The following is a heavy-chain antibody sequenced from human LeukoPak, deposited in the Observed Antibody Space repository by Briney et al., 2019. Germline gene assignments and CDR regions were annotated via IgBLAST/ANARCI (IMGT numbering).Heavy chain of an antibody. Sequence: PSETLSLTCAVYGGSFSGYYWSWIRQPPGKGLEWIGGINHSGGTNYNPSLKSRVTISVDTSKNQFSLKLSSVTAADTAVYYCARGRPIAAVNWFDPWGQGTLVTVSS. V-gene: IGHV4-34*01. CDR3: ARGRPIAAVNWFDP. J-gene: IGHJ5*02. CDR2: INHSGGT. CDR1: GGSFSGYY. D-gene: IGHD6-13*01.